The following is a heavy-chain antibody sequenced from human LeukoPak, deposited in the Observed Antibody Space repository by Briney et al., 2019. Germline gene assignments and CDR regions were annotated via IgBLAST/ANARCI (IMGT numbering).Heavy chain of an antibody. CDR2: IYYSGST. D-gene: IGHD1-1*01. V-gene: IGHV4-39*01. Sequence: RASETLSLTCTVSGGSISSSSYYWGWIRQPPGKGLEWIGSIYYSGSTYYNPSLKSRVTISVDTSKNQFSLKLSSVTAADTAVYYCARPSTYESAFDIWGQGTMVTVSS. CDR1: GGSISSSSYY. CDR3: ARPSTYESAFDI. J-gene: IGHJ3*02.